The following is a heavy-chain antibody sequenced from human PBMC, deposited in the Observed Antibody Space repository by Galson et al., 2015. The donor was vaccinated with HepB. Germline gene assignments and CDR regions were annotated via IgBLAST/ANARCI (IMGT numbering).Heavy chain of an antibody. D-gene: IGHD1-26*01. CDR3: ARGGGSYFFF. CDR1: GGSISSGGYY. J-gene: IGHJ4*01. V-gene: IGHV4-31*03. CDR2: IYYNGGT. Sequence: TLSLTCTVSGGSISSGGYYWTWIRQHPGEGLEWIGYIYYNGGTYYNPSLKSRVAISVDTSKNQFSLNLSSVTAADTAVYYCARGGGSYFFFWGQGSLVTVSS.